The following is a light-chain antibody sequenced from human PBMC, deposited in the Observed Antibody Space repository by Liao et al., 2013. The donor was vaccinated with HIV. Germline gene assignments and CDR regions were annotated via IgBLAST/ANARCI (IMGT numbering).Light chain of an antibody. Sequence: SYVLTQPSSLSVAPGKTARITCGGNSIGSKSVHWYQQKPGQAPVLVISHDTDRPSGIPARFSASNSGNTATLTISRVEAGDEADYYCQVWDTSSAHQVFGGGTKLTVL. CDR1: SIGSKS. J-gene: IGLJ3*02. CDR2: HDT. CDR3: QVWDTSSAHQV. V-gene: IGLV3-21*04.